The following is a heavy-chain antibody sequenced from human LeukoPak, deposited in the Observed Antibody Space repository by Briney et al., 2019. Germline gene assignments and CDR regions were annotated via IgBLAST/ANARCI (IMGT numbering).Heavy chain of an antibody. CDR3: ARERDCSGGSCYGDAFDI. CDR2: INTNTGNP. J-gene: IGHJ3*02. CDR1: GYTFTSHA. Sequence: ASVKVSCKDSGYTFTSHAMNWVRQAPGQRLEWMGWINTNTGNPTYAQGFTGRFVFSLDTSVSTAYLQISSLKAEDTAVYYCARERDCSGGSCYGDAFDIWGQGTMVTVSS. D-gene: IGHD2-15*01. V-gene: IGHV7-4-1*02.